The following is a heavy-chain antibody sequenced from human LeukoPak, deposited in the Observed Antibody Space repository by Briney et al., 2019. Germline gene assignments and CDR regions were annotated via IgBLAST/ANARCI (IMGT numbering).Heavy chain of an antibody. J-gene: IGHJ3*02. D-gene: IGHD5-24*01. V-gene: IGHV1-69*02. CDR1: GDTFIPYT. Sequence: GASVKVPCKASGDTFIPYTFSWVRQAPGQGLEWMGRIIPILGIANYAQKFQGRVTITADKSTSTAYMELSSLRSEDTAVYYCARVGPLMAMATRLEDAFDIWGQGTMVTVSS. CDR3: ARVGPLMAMATRLEDAFDI. CDR2: IIPILGIA.